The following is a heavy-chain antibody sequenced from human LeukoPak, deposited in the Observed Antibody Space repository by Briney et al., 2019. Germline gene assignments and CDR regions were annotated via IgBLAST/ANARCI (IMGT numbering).Heavy chain of an antibody. CDR3: ARPEYDSSGYTPWIAFDI. J-gene: IGHJ3*02. Sequence: GASVKVSCKASGYTFTSYYMHWVRQAPGQGLEWMGWINPNSGGTNYAQKFQGRVTMTRDTSISTAYMELSRLRSDDTAVYYCARPEYDSSGYTPWIAFDIWGQGTMVTVSS. CDR1: GYTFTSYY. V-gene: IGHV1-2*02. CDR2: INPNSGGT. D-gene: IGHD3-22*01.